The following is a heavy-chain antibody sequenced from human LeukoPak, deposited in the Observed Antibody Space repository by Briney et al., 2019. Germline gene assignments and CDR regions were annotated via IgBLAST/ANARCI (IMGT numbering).Heavy chain of an antibody. J-gene: IGHJ4*02. D-gene: IGHD3-3*01. CDR3: AKSRFLEWLFDY. CDR2: INPNSGDT. Sequence: ASVNVSCKASGYSFTGYYVHWVRQAPGQGLEWMGWINPNSGDTNSAQKFQGRVTLTRDTSISTVYMELTSLRSDDTAVYYCAKSRFLEWLFDYWGQGTLVTVSS. V-gene: IGHV1-2*02. CDR1: GYSFTGYY.